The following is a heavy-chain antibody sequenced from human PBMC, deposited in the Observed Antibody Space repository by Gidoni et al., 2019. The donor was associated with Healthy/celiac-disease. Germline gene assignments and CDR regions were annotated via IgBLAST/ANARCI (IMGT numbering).Heavy chain of an antibody. J-gene: IGHJ4*02. CDR1: GGSISSSSYY. CDR2: IYYSGST. D-gene: IGHD2-8*01. Sequence: QLQLQESGPGLVKPSETLSLTCTVSGGSISSSSYYWGWLRQPPGKGLEWIGSIYYSGSTYYNPSLKSRVTISVDTSKNQFSLKLSSVTAADTAVYYCARHGPFHKGYCTNGVCSTPWYYFDYWGQGTLVTVSS. V-gene: IGHV4-39*01. CDR3: ARHGPFHKGYCTNGVCSTPWYYFDY.